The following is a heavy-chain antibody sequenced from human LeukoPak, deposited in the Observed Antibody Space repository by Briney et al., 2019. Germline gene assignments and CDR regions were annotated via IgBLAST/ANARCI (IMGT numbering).Heavy chain of an antibody. D-gene: IGHD3-3*01. J-gene: IGHJ4*02. V-gene: IGHV3-33*06. Sequence: GRSLRLSCAASGFTFSSYGMHWVRQAPGKGLEWVAVIWYDGSNKYYADSVKGRFTISRDNSKNTLYLQMNSLRAEDTAVYYCAKDSVPNYDFWSGYYSRYYFDYWGQGTLVTVSS. CDR3: AKDSVPNYDFWSGYYSRYYFDY. CDR1: GFTFSSYG. CDR2: IWYDGSNK.